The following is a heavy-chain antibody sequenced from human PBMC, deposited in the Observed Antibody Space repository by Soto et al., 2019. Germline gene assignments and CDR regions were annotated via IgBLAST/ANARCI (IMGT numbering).Heavy chain of an antibody. CDR1: VGSISSYY. CDR2: IYYSGST. CDR3: ARLAVTTNSFYY. Sequence: SETLSLTCTVSVGSISSYYWSWIRQPPGKGLEWIGYIYYSGSTNYNPSLKSRVTISVDTSKNQFSLKLSSVTAADTAVYYCARLAVTTNSFYYWCQGTLVTVSS. D-gene: IGHD4-17*01. V-gene: IGHV4-59*08. J-gene: IGHJ4*02.